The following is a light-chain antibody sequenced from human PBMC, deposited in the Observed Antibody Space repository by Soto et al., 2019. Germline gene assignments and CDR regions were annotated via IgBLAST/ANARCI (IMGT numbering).Light chain of an antibody. V-gene: IGLV2-8*01. J-gene: IGLJ2*01. Sequence: QSVLTQPPSASGSPGQSVTISCTGTSSDVGSYNLVSWHQQHPGKAPKVMIYGVSQRPSGVPDRFSGSKSGNTASLTVSGLQAEDEADYYCSSYSGSSVVFGEGTQLTVL. CDR2: GVS. CDR3: SSYSGSSVV. CDR1: SSDVGSYNL.